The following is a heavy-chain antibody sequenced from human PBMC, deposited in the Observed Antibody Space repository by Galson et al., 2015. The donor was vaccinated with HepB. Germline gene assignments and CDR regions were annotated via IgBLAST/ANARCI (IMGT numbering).Heavy chain of an antibody. CDR2: ISSSSSYI. V-gene: IGHV3-21*01. J-gene: IGHJ6*02. CDR3: AREGYCSSTSCPYYYYGMDV. CDR1: GFTFSSYS. D-gene: IGHD2-2*01. Sequence: SLRLSCAASGFTFSSYSMNWVRQAPEKGLEWVSSISSSSSYIYYADSVKGRFTISRDNAKNSLYLQMNSLRAEDTAVYYCAREGYCSSTSCPYYYYGMDVWGQGTTVTVSS.